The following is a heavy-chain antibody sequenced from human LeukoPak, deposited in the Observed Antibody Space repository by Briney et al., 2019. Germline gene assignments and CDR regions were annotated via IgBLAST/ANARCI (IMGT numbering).Heavy chain of an antibody. Sequence: ASVTVSCKASGYTFTGYYMHWVRQAPGQGLEWMGWINPNSGGTNYAQKFQGRVTMTRDTSISTAYMELSRLRSDDTAVYYCARESPYCTNGVCYMGVDYWGQGTLVTVSS. CDR3: ARESPYCTNGVCYMGVDY. V-gene: IGHV1-2*02. CDR2: INPNSGGT. D-gene: IGHD2-8*01. J-gene: IGHJ4*02. CDR1: GYTFTGYY.